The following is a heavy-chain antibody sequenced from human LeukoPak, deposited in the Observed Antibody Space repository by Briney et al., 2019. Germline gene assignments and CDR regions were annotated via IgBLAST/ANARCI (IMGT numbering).Heavy chain of an antibody. J-gene: IGHJ4*02. Sequence: GGSLRLSCAASGFTFSSYAMSWVRQAPGKGLEWVSAISGSGGSTYYADSVKGRFTISRDNSKNTLYLQMNSLRAEDTAVYHCATSYYPLNYFDYWGQGTLVTVSS. V-gene: IGHV3-23*01. CDR3: ATSYYPLNYFDY. D-gene: IGHD3-10*01. CDR1: GFTFSSYA. CDR2: ISGSGGST.